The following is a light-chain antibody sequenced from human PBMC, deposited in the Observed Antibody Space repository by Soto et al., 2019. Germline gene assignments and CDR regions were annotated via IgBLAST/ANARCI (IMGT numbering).Light chain of an antibody. Sequence: EIVLTQSPATLSLSPGERATLSCRASQSVSSYLAWYQQKPGQAPRLLIYDASNRATGIPARFSGSGSGTDFPLTISSREPEDFAVYYCPQRSNWPPTFGQGTKLEI. V-gene: IGKV3-11*01. J-gene: IGKJ2*01. CDR3: PQRSNWPPT. CDR2: DAS. CDR1: QSVSSY.